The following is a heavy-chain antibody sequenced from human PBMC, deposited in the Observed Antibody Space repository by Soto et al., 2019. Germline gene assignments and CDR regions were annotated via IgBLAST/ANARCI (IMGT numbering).Heavy chain of an antibody. V-gene: IGHV3-23*01. D-gene: IGHD3-3*01. Sequence: GGSLRLSCAASGFTFSSYAMSWVRQAPGKGLEWVSAISGSGGSTYYADSVRGRFTISRDNSKNTLYLQMNSLRAEDTAVYYCAKDLVFWSGLFDYWGQGTLVTVSS. CDR2: ISGSGGST. CDR3: AKDLVFWSGLFDY. J-gene: IGHJ4*02. CDR1: GFTFSSYA.